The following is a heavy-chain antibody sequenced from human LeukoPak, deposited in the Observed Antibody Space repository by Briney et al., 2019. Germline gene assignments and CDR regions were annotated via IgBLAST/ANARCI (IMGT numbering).Heavy chain of an antibody. Sequence: PGTSLRPSCAASGFTFSSYGMHWVRQAPGKGLEWVAVIWYDGSEKYYADSVKGRFTISRDNSKNTLFLQMSSLTAEDKAVYYCARWSCDHWGQGTLVTVSS. CDR2: IWYDGSEK. CDR3: ARWSCDH. CDR1: GFTFSSYG. V-gene: IGHV3-33*01. J-gene: IGHJ5*02.